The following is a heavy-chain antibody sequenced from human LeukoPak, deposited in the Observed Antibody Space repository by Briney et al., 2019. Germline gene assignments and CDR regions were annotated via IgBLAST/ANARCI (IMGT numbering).Heavy chain of an antibody. D-gene: IGHD3-10*01. Sequence: ASVKVSCKASGYTFTGYYMHWVRQAPGQGLEWMGWINPNSGGTNYAKRFQGRVTMTRDTSISTAYMELSRLRSDDTAVYYCASADTYYYGSGSPNPPFDPWGQGTLVTVSS. J-gene: IGHJ5*02. CDR3: ASADTYYYGSGSPNPPFDP. CDR1: GYTFTGYY. V-gene: IGHV1-2*02. CDR2: INPNSGGT.